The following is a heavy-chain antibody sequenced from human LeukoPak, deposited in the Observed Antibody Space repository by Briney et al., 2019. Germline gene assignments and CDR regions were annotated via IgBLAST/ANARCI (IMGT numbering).Heavy chain of an antibody. J-gene: IGHJ4*02. CDR3: AKAYIVVVVAGNYFDY. CDR2: ISGSGGTT. V-gene: IGHV3-23*01. Sequence: PGGSLRLSCAASGFTFSSYAMSWVGHAPGKGLEWVLAISGSGGTTYYADSVKGRFTISRDNSKNTLYLQMNSLRAEDTAVYYCAKAYIVVVVAGNYFDYWGQGTLVTVSS. D-gene: IGHD2-15*01. CDR1: GFTFSSYA.